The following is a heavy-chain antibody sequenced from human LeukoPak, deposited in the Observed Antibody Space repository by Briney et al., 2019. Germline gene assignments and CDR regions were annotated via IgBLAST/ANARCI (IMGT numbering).Heavy chain of an antibody. CDR1: VGFISLSSYY. Sequence: SETLSLTCTVSVGFISLSSYYWRWSRQPAGEGLGWIGRIYTSGSTNYNPYLKSRVTISVDKSKNQFSLKLSSVTAADTAVYYCAREAGALRFLEWAYNWFDPWGQGTLVTVSS. V-gene: IGHV4-61*02. D-gene: IGHD3-3*01. CDR3: AREAGALRFLEWAYNWFDP. J-gene: IGHJ5*02. CDR2: IYTSGST.